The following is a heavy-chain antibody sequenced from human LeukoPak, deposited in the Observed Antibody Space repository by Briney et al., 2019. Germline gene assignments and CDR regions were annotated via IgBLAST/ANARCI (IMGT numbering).Heavy chain of an antibody. CDR2: IYYSGST. Sequence: PSETLSLTCTVSGGSISSYYWIWIRQPPGKGLEWIGYIYYSGSTNYNPSLKSRVTISVDTSKNQFSLKLSSVTAADTAVYYCARDFDYWGQGTLVTVSS. J-gene: IGHJ4*02. V-gene: IGHV4-59*01. CDR1: GGSISSYY. CDR3: ARDFDY.